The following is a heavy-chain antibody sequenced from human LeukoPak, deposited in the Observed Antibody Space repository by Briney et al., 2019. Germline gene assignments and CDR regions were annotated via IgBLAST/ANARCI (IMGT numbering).Heavy chain of an antibody. CDR1: GFTFSSYG. V-gene: IGHV3-30*18. J-gene: IGHJ6*02. Sequence: QTGGSLRLSCAASGFTFSSYGMHWVRQAPGKGLEWVAVISYDGSNKYYADSVKGRFTISRDNSKNTLYLQMNSLRAEDTAVYYCAKEPSRYSSRYYYGMDVWGQGTTVTVSS. CDR3: AKEPSRYSSRYYYGMDV. D-gene: IGHD5-18*01. CDR2: ISYDGSNK.